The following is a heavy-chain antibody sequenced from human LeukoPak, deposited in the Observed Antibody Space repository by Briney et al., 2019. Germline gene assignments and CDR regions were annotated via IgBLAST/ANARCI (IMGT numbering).Heavy chain of an antibody. V-gene: IGHV3-48*01. D-gene: IGHD6-13*01. CDR2: ISSSSSTI. Sequence: GGSLRLSCAASGFTFSSYSMNWVRQAPGKGLEWVSYISSSSSTIYYADSVKGRFTISRDNAKNSLYLQMNSLRAEDTAVYYCARDQAAAELDYWGQGTLVTVSS. CDR3: ARDQAAAELDY. J-gene: IGHJ4*02. CDR1: GFTFSSYS.